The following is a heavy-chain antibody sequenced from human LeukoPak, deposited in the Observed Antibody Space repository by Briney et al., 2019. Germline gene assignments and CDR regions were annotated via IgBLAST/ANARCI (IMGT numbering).Heavy chain of an antibody. J-gene: IGHJ4*02. CDR3: ARDHYYGSGSYYPYYFDY. V-gene: IGHV1-3*01. CDR2: INAGNGDT. D-gene: IGHD3-10*01. Sequence: ASVKVSCRASGYTFAKYAIHWVRQAPGQRLEWMGWINAGNGDTRYSQKFQGRVTITADESTSTAYMELSSLRSEDTAVYYCARDHYYGSGSYYPYYFDYWGQGTLVTVSS. CDR1: GYTFAKYA.